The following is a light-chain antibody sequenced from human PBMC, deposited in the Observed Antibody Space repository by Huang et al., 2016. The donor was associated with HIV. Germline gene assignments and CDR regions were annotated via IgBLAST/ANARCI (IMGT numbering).Light chain of an antibody. V-gene: IGKV1-9*01. J-gene: IGKJ4*01. CDR1: QGIRSS. Sequence: QLTQSPSSLSAAVGDSVTVTCRASQGIRSSVAWYQHKSGKSPKLLIFHSSTLQSGVPSRFSGGGSGTDFTLTISSLQPEDFATYYCQQLDSYPLTFGGGTKVEIK. CDR3: QQLDSYPLT. CDR2: HSS.